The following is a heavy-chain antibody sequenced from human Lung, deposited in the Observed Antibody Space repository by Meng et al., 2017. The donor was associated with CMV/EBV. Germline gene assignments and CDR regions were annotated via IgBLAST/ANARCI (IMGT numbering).Heavy chain of an antibody. Sequence: SCKGSGYSFTSYWIGWVRQMPGKGLEWMGIIYPGDSDARYSPSFQGQVTISADKSISTAYLQGSSLKASDTAMYYCARLRDHFQDHWGQGTLVTVSS. CDR2: IYPGDSDA. J-gene: IGHJ4*02. CDR3: ARLRDHFQDH. V-gene: IGHV5-51*01. CDR1: GYSFTSYW. D-gene: IGHD3-3*02.